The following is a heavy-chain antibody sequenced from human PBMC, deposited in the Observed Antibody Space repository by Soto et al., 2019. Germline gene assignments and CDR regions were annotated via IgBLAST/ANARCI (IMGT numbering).Heavy chain of an antibody. CDR3: ARVGYGSGSPPRDYYYYYMDV. CDR1: GFTVSSNY. V-gene: IGHV3-66*01. Sequence: GGSLRLSCAASGFTVSSNYMSWVRQAPGKGLEWVSVIYSGGSTYYADSVKGRFTISRDNSKNTLYLQMNSLRAEDTAEYYCARVGYGSGSPPRDYYYYYMDVWGKGTTVTVSS. CDR2: IYSGGST. D-gene: IGHD3-10*01. J-gene: IGHJ6*03.